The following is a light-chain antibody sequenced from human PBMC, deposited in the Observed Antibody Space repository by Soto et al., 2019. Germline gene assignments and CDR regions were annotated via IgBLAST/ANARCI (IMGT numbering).Light chain of an antibody. J-gene: IGLJ1*01. CDR2: SNN. CDR3: ASWDDSLNGYV. CDR1: SSNIGSNT. V-gene: IGLV1-44*01. Sequence: QSVLTQPPSASGNPGQRVTISCSGSSSNIGSNTVNWYQQLPGTAPKLLIYSNNQRPSGVPDRFSGSKSGTSASLAISGLQSEDAADYYCASWDDSLNGYVFGTGTKLTVL.